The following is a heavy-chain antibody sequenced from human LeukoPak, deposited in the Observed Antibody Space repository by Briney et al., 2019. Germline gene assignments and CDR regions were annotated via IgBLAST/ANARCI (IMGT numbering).Heavy chain of an antibody. CDR3: TTFDYAAFLI. CDR1: GFTSSNAW. D-gene: IGHD4/OR15-4a*01. Sequence: PGGSLRLSCAVSGFTSSNAWMSWVRQAPGKGLELVGRIKSKTDGGTRDYAAPVKGRFTISRDDSKNTLYLQMNSLKTEDTAVYYCTTFDYAAFLIWGQGTMVTVAS. J-gene: IGHJ3*02. CDR2: IKSKTDGGTR. V-gene: IGHV3-15*01.